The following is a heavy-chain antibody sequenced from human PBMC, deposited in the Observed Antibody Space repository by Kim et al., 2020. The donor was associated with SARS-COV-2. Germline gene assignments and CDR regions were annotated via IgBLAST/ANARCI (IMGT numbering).Heavy chain of an antibody. CDR2: INPSGGST. D-gene: IGHD2-2*02. CDR1: GYTFTSYY. Sequence: ASVKVSCKASGYTFTSYYMHWVRQAPGQGLEWMGIINPSGGSTSYAQKFQGRVTMTRDTSTSTVYMELSSLRSEDTAVYYCAVGYCSSTSCYTRGDYYGMDVWGQGTTVTVSS. J-gene: IGHJ6*02. CDR3: AVGYCSSTSCYTRGDYYGMDV. V-gene: IGHV1-46*01.